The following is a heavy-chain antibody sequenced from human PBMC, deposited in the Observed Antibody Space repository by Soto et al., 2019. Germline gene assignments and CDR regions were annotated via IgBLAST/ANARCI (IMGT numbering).Heavy chain of an antibody. V-gene: IGHV1-3*01. J-gene: IGHJ5*02. CDR2: INAGNGNT. Sequence: RLEWMGWINAGNGNTKYSQKFQGRVTITRDTSASTAYMELSSLRSEDTSVYYCAREAASDSWFDTSGQ. D-gene: IGHD6-25*01. CDR3: AREAASDSWFDT.